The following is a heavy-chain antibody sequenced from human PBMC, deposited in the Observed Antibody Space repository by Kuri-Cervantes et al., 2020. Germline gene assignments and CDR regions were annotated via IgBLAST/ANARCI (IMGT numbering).Heavy chain of an antibody. CDR1: GGSISSSSYY. Sequence: GSLRLSCTVSGGSISSSSYYWGWIRQPPGKGLEWIGSIYYSGSTYYNPSLKSRVTISVDTSKNQFSLKLSSVTAADTAVYYCAQQIHSSGWYHLVDYWGQGTLVTVSS. V-gene: IGHV4-39*07. CDR3: AQQIHSSGWYHLVDY. D-gene: IGHD6-19*01. CDR2: IYYSGST. J-gene: IGHJ4*02.